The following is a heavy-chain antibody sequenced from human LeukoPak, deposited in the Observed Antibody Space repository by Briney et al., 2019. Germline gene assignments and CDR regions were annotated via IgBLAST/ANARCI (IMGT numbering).Heavy chain of an antibody. CDR2: ISSSGSTI. D-gene: IGHD5-24*01. CDR1: GFTFSSYS. J-gene: IGHJ4*02. V-gene: IGHV3-48*04. CDR3: AREGWRDGFNYFDY. Sequence: GGSLRLSCAASGFTFSSYSMNWVRQAPGKGLEWVSYISSSGSTIYYADSVKGRFTISRDNAKNSLSLQMNSLRAEDTAVYYCAREGWRDGFNYFDYWGQGTLVTVSS.